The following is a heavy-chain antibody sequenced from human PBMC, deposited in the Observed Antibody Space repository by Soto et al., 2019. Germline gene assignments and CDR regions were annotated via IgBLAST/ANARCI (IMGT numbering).Heavy chain of an antibody. CDR3: ARSPIRYSSSWYNGFDP. Sequence: PSETLSLTCAVYGGSFSGYYWSWIRQPPGKGLEWIGEINHSESTNYNPSLKSRVTISVDTSKNQFSLKLSSVTAADTAVYYCARSPIRYSSSWYNGFDPWGQGTLVTVSS. CDR1: GGSFSGYY. CDR2: INHSEST. V-gene: IGHV4-34*01. D-gene: IGHD6-13*01. J-gene: IGHJ5*02.